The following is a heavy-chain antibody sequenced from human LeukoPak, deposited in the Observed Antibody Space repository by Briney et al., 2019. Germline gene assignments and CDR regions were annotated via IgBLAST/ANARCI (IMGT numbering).Heavy chain of an antibody. CDR1: GGSISSGSYY. J-gene: IGHJ4*02. D-gene: IGHD1-26*01. V-gene: IGHV4-61*02. CDR2: IYTSGST. CDR3: ASYKSGIHEGYLDY. Sequence: SETLSLTCTVSGGSISSGSYYWSWIRQPAGKGLEWIGRIYTSGSTNYNPSLKSRVTISVDTSKNQFSLKLSSVTAADTAVYYCASYKSGIHEGYLDYWGQGTLVTVSS.